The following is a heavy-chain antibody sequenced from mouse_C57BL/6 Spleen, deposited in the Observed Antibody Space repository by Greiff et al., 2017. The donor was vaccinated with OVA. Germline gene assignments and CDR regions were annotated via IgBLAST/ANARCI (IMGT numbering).Heavy chain of an antibody. CDR2: IWGDGST. D-gene: IGHD3-3*01. CDR1: GFSLTSYG. J-gene: IGHJ4*01. CDR3: AKGGDFYAMDY. V-gene: IGHV2-3*01. Sequence: QVQLQQSGPGLVAPSQSLSITCTVSGFSLTSYGVSWVRQPPGKGLEWLGVIWGDGSTNYHSAPIYKLSISKDNSKSQVFLKLNSLQTDDTATYYCAKGGDFYAMDYWGQGTSVTVSS.